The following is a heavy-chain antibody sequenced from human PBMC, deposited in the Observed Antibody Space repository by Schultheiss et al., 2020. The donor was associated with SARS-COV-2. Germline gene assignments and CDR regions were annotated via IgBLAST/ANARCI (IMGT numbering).Heavy chain of an antibody. CDR3: ARLYRYGMDV. Sequence: GGSLRLSCAASGFTFSSYAMSWVRQAPGKGLEWVSGISGGGSSTYYADSVKGRFTISRDNAKNSLYLQMNSLRAADTAVYYCARLYRYGMDVWGQGTTVTVSS. D-gene: IGHD3-16*02. CDR2: ISGGGSST. J-gene: IGHJ6*02. V-gene: IGHV3-21*01. CDR1: GFTFSSYA.